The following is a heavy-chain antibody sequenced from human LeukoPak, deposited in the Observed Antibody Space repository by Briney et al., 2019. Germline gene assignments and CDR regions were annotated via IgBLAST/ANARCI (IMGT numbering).Heavy chain of an antibody. CDR1: GFTLSSYA. V-gene: IGHV3-23*01. J-gene: IGHJ4*02. CDR2: ISGSGGST. D-gene: IGHD1-26*01. Sequence: GGSLRLSCAASGFTLSSYAMSWVRQAPGKGLEWVSVISGSGGSTYYADSVKGRFTISRDNSKNTLYLQMSSLRAEDTAVYYCAREVGAQDYWGQGTLVTVSS. CDR3: AREVGAQDY.